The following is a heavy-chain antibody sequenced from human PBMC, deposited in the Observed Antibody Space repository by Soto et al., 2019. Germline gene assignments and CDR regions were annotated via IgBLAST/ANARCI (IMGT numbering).Heavy chain of an antibody. D-gene: IGHD5-18*01. V-gene: IGHV5-51*01. J-gene: IGHJ3*01. Sequence: GESLKISCEASGYSFTFYWIAWVRQLPGKGLEWMGIIYPDDSDTRYSPSFQGQVTISADESITTAFLQWSSLKASDTGMYYCAKDPPSGYGRAFEVWGQGTMVTVSS. CDR1: GYSFTFYW. CDR2: IYPDDSDT. CDR3: AKDPPSGYGRAFEV.